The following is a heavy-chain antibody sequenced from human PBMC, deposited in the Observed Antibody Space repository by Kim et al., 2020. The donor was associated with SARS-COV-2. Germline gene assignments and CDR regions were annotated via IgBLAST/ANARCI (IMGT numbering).Heavy chain of an antibody. CDR1: GGSISSYS. Sequence: SETLSLTCTVSGGSISSYSWTWIRQPTGKGLEWIIYIDNVGSTNHNPSLKSRVTMSMDTSNNQLSLDLTTVTAADTAIYYCARRLRQSTGDALDIWGPGTMVTVSS. V-gene: IGHV4-59*08. D-gene: IGHD3-16*01. J-gene: IGHJ3*02. CDR3: ARRLRQSTGDALDI. CDR2: IDNVGST.